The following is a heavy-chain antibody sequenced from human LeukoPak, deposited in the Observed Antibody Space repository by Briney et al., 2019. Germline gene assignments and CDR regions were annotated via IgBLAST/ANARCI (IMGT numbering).Heavy chain of an antibody. J-gene: IGHJ3*02. CDR2: IIPIFGTA. CDR3: ASPQLGATEPDAFDI. Sequence: SVKVSCKASGGTFSSYAISWVRQAPGQGLEWMGRIIPIFGTANYAQKFQGRVTITTDESTSTAYMELSSLRSEDTAVYYCASPQLGATEPDAFDIWGQGTMVTVSS. V-gene: IGHV1-69*05. D-gene: IGHD1-26*01. CDR1: GGTFSSYA.